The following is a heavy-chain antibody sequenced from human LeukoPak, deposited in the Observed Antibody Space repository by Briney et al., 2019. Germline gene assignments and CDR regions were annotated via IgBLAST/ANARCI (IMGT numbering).Heavy chain of an antibody. V-gene: IGHV1-46*01. Sequence: ASVKVSCKASGYTFTSYYMHWVRQAPGQGLEWMGIINPSGGSTSYAQKLQGRVTMTTDTSTSTAYMELRSLRSDDTAVYYCARDQGGIQLWLRGYYYYYMDVWGKGTTVTVSS. CDR1: GYTFTSYY. J-gene: IGHJ6*03. CDR3: ARDQGGIQLWLRGYYYYYMDV. CDR2: INPSGGST. D-gene: IGHD5-18*01.